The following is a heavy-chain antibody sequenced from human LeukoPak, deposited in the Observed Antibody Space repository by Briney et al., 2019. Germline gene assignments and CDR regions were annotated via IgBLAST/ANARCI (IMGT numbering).Heavy chain of an antibody. CDR1: GLTFSTYW. D-gene: IGHD2-15*01. J-gene: IGHJ5*02. CDR2: IKPDGSEK. CDR3: ARDFGREVAATFLQDWFDP. Sequence: PGGSLRLSCAGSGLTFSTYWMTWVRQAPGKGLEWVANIKPDGSEKAYVDSVKGRFTISRDNAKNSLYLQMNSLRVEDTAVYYCARDFGREVAATFLQDWFDPWGQGTLVTVSS. V-gene: IGHV3-7*01.